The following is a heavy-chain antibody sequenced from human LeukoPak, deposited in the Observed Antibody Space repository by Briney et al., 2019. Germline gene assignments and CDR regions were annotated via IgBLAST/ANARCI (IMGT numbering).Heavy chain of an antibody. CDR2: IYYSGST. D-gene: IGHD5-24*01. Sequence: SETLSLTCTVSGGSISSSSYYWGWIRQPPGKGLEWIGSIYYSGSTYYNPSLKSRVTISVDTSKNRFSLKLSSVTAADTAVYYCASLPRDGYNYEGYYFDYWGQGTLVTVSS. J-gene: IGHJ4*02. CDR3: ASLPRDGYNYEGYYFDY. V-gene: IGHV4-39*01. CDR1: GGSISSSSYY.